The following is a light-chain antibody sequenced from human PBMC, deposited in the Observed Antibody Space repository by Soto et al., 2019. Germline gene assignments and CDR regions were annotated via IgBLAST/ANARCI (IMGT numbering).Light chain of an antibody. CDR3: QQYGTSPIT. CDR1: QSVSSNY. CDR2: GAS. J-gene: IGKJ5*01. V-gene: IGKV3-20*01. Sequence: EIVLTQSPGTLSFSPGEGATLSCRASQSVSSNYLAWYQQKPGQAPRLLMYGASSRATGIPDRFSGSGSGTGFTLTISRLEPEDFAVYYCQQYGTSPITFGQGTRLEIK.